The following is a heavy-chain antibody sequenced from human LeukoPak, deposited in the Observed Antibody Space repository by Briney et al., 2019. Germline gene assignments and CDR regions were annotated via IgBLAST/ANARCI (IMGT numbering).Heavy chain of an antibody. V-gene: IGHV3-23*01. CDR1: GFTFSAFA. Sequence: PGGSLRLSCAASGFTFSAFALSWVRQAPGKGLEWVSAINPGGGSTLYADSVKGRFTISRDNSKGTLYLQMSSLRAEDTAVYYCAKRPGSAYCFESWGQGTLVTVSS. CDR3: AKRPGSAYCFES. D-gene: IGHD2-15*01. CDR2: INPGGGST. J-gene: IGHJ4*02.